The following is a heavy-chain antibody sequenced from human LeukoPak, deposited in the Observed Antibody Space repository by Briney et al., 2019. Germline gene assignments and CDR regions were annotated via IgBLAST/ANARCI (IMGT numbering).Heavy chain of an antibody. CDR3: AREGTVLRFLEWSPYYYYGMDV. D-gene: IGHD3-3*01. CDR1: GFTFSSYE. V-gene: IGHV3-48*03. Sequence: GGSLRLSCAASGFTFSSYEMNWVRQAPGKGLEWVSYISSRGSTIYDADSVKGRFTISRDNAKNSLYLQMNSLRAEDTAVYYCAREGTVLRFLEWSPYYYYGMDVWGQGTTVTVSS. CDR2: ISSRGSTI. J-gene: IGHJ6*02.